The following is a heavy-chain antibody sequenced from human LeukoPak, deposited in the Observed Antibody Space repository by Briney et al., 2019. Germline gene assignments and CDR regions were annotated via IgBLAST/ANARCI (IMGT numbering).Heavy chain of an antibody. CDR3: AKGPMVRGVIIKRYNFDY. CDR1: EFTFSSYA. CDR2: ISGSGGST. J-gene: IGHJ4*02. Sequence: GGSLRLSCAASEFTFSSYAMSWVRQAPGKGLEWVSAISGSGGSTYYADSVKGRFTISRDNSKNTLYLQMNSLRAEDTAVYYCAKGPMVRGVIIKRYNFDYWGQGTLVTVSS. D-gene: IGHD3-10*01. V-gene: IGHV3-23*01.